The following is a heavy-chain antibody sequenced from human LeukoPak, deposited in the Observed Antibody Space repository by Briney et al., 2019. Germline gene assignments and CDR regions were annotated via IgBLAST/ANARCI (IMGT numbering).Heavy chain of an antibody. D-gene: IGHD2-2*01. J-gene: IGHJ4*02. CDR1: GYTFTSYY. CDR3: ARDWSLQLLSDYFDY. CDR2: INPNSGGT. Sequence: GASVKVSCKASGYTFTSYYMHWVRQAPGQGLEWMGWINPNSGGTNYAQKFQGRVTMTRDTSISTAYMELSRLRSDDTAVYYCARDWSLQLLSDYFDYWGQGTLVTVSS. V-gene: IGHV1-2*02.